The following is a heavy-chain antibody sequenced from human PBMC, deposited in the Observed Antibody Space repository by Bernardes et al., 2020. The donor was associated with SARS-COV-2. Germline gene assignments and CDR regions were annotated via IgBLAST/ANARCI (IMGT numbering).Heavy chain of an antibody. V-gene: IGHV3-21*01. CDR3: ARESDWNYVFDY. D-gene: IGHD1-7*01. Sequence: GGSLRLSCASSEFTFSSYAMSWVRQAPGKGLEWVSSITSSSSYKYYADSVKGRFTISRDNAKNSLYLQMNSLRAEDTAVYFCARESDWNYVFDYWGQGTLVIVSS. J-gene: IGHJ4*02. CDR2: ITSSSSYK. CDR1: EFTFSSYA.